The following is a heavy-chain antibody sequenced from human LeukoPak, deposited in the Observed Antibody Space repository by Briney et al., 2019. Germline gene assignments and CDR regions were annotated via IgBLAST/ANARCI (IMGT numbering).Heavy chain of an antibody. D-gene: IGHD6-13*01. CDR3: ARDVGIAA. CDR1: GGSITNSGYY. V-gene: IGHV4-39*07. CDR2: IYYTGST. Sequence: SETLSLTCTVSGGSITNSGYYWGWVRQPPGKGLEWIASIYYTGSTYYNPSLKSRVTISVDTSKNQFSLKLSSVTAADTAVYYCARDVGIAAWGQGTLVTVSS. J-gene: IGHJ5*02.